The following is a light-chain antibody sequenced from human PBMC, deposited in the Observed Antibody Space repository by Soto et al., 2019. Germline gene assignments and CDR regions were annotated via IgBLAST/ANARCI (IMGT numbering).Light chain of an antibody. CDR2: TAS. V-gene: IGKV3-20*01. CDR3: QQYNSSLP. J-gene: IGKJ5*01. CDR1: RRCSNSH. Sequence: LTQAPWSWRWSQAARATLSGSTTRRCSNSHVAWYQQRPGQAPRLLLYTASSRATGIPDRFSGSGFGTDFTLTISSLQSEDFAVYYCQQYNSSLPFGQGTRLEIK.